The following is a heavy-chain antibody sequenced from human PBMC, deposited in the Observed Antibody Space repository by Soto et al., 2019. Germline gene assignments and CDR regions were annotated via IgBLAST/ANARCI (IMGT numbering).Heavy chain of an antibody. CDR2: IYPGDSDT. Sequence: PGESLKISCRGSGYTYSSYWIGWVRQMPGKGLEWMGIIYPGDSDTKYSPSFQGQVTISADKSISTAYLQWSSLKASDTAMYYCERRPYDILSGYWGPGYFDYWGQGTLVTVSS. CDR1: GYTYSSYW. J-gene: IGHJ4*02. V-gene: IGHV5-51*01. D-gene: IGHD3-9*01. CDR3: ERRPYDILSGYWGPGYFDY.